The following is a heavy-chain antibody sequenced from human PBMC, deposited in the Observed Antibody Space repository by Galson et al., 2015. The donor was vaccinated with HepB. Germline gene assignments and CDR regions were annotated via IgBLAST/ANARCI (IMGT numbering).Heavy chain of an antibody. J-gene: IGHJ4*02. Sequence: SLRLSCAASGFTFSSYAMHWVRQAPGKGLEWVAVISYDGSNKYYADSVKGRFTISRDNSKNTLYLQMNSLRAEDTAVYNCARAQSGGSGRFLDYWGQGTLVTVSS. CDR3: ARAQSGGSGRFLDY. V-gene: IGHV3-30*04. CDR1: GFTFSSYA. D-gene: IGHD3-10*01. CDR2: ISYDGSNK.